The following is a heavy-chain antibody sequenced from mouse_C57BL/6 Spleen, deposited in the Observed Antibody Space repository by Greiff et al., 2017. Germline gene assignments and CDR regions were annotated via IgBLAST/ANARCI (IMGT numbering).Heavy chain of an antibody. CDR1: GYTFTSYW. CDR3: ARSGDYYSSSYGYFDV. Sequence: QVQLQQPGAELVKPGASVKMSCKASGYTFTSYWITWVKQRPGQGLEWIGDIYPGSGSTNYNEKFKSKATLTVDTSSSTAYMQLSRLTSEDSAVYYCARSGDYYSSSYGYFDVWGTGTTVTVSS. CDR2: IYPGSGST. J-gene: IGHJ1*03. V-gene: IGHV1-55*01. D-gene: IGHD1-1*01.